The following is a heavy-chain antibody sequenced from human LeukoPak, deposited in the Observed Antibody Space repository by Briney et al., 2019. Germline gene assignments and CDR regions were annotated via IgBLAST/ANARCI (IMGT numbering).Heavy chain of an antibody. D-gene: IGHD1-1*01. CDR1: GYTFTTYW. V-gene: IGHV5-51*01. Sequence: GQSLKISCKASGYTFTTYWIGWVRQMPGKGLGWMGIIYPGDSDTRYSPSFQGQVTISADKSITTAYLQWSSLKASDTAVYYCARGETERYFDYWGQGTLVTVSS. J-gene: IGHJ4*02. CDR3: ARGETERYFDY. CDR2: IYPGDSDT.